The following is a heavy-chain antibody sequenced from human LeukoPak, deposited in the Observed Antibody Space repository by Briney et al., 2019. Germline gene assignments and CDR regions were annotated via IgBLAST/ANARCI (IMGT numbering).Heavy chain of an antibody. CDR1: TGSLNSYF. Sequence: SETLSLTCTVSTGSLNSYFWTWVRQPAGKGLEWIGRVSGTGTAYSNPSLESRGIISLDTSRNQFSLKLMSVTAADTAVYYCARGKELTGTSGHYSFDFWGQGTLVSVSS. V-gene: IGHV4-4*07. CDR2: VSGTGTA. D-gene: IGHD1-7*01. CDR3: ARGKELTGTSGHYSFDF. J-gene: IGHJ4*02.